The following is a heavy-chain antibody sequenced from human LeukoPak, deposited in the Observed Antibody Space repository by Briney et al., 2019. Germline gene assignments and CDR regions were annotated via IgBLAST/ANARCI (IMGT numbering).Heavy chain of an antibody. V-gene: IGHV1-2*03. CDR3: RTREGVWGSYSP. CDR1: GYSFTDYY. Sequence: LGASVKVSCKASGYSFTDYYIHWVRLAPGQGLEWMGWINPKSGGTHYAQKFQGRVSMTRDTSINTVHLELSSLKTNDTAVYCARTREGVWGSYSPWGQGTLVTVSS. CDR2: INPKSGGT. D-gene: IGHD3-16*01. J-gene: IGHJ4*02.